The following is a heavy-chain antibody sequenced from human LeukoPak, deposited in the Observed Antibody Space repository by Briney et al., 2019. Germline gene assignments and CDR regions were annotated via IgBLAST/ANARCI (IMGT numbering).Heavy chain of an antibody. J-gene: IGHJ3*02. CDR1: GNCIGKGDNV. D-gene: IGHD3-10*01. CDR3: ARDPSLYGSGPFDI. CDR2: IYYSGST. Sequence: RSLTCTVTGNCIGKGDNVGSWVRRHPGKGLEWIGYIYYSGSTYYSPSLKSRVTISVDTSKNQFSLKLSSVTTADTAVYYCARDPSLYGSGPFDIWGRGTMVTVSS. V-gene: IGHV4-31*03.